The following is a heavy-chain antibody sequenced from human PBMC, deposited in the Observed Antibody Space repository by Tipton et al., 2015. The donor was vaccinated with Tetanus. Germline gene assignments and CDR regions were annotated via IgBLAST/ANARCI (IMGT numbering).Heavy chain of an antibody. J-gene: IGHJ6*01. CDR2: IYYSGSA. Sequence: TLSLTCAVSGGSFTSGDFYWTWIRQPPGKALEWVAHIYYSGSATYNPSVASRATVSIDMSKNQFSLRLTSATAADTAVYYCARDRITGPTGRYYAMDVWGQGTTVTVSS. D-gene: IGHD1-7*01. CDR1: GGSFTSGDFY. CDR3: ARDRITGPTGRYYAMDV. V-gene: IGHV4-61*08.